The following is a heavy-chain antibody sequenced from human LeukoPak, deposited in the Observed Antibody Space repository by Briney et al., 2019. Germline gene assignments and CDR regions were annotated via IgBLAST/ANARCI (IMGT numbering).Heavy chain of an antibody. Sequence: GASVKVSCKASGYSFTNYDINWVRQATGQGLEWMGWMNPKSGDTGYSQKFQGRVFITRDTSINTAYMELSSLGSDDTAVYYCAGSGSWEDYHYYMDVWGKGTTVTVSS. J-gene: IGHJ6*03. D-gene: IGHD3-10*01. CDR1: GYSFTNYD. CDR2: MNPKSGDT. CDR3: AGSGSWEDYHYYMDV. V-gene: IGHV1-8*03.